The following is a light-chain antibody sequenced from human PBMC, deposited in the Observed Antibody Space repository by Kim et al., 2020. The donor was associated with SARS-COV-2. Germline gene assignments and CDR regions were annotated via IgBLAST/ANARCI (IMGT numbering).Light chain of an antibody. V-gene: IGKV1-39*01. CDR2: AAS. CDR1: QSISSY. CDR3: QQSYRTPLT. Sequence: DIQITQSPSSLSASVGDRVTITCRASQSISSYLNWYQQKPGKAPKLLIYAASSLQSGVPSRFSGSGSGTDFTLTISSLQPEDFAPCYSQQSYRTPLTFGGGTKLEI. J-gene: IGKJ4*01.